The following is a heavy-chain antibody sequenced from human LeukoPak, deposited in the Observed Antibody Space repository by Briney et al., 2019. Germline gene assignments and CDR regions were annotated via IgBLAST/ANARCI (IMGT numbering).Heavy chain of an antibody. Sequence: SETLSLTCAVYGGSFSGYYWSWIRQPPGKGLEWIGEINHSGSTNYNPSLKSRVTISVDTSKNQFSLKLSSVTAADTAVYHCAREEYYYDSSGPSHYWGQGTLVTVSS. CDR1: GGSFSGYY. CDR3: AREEYYYDSSGPSHY. J-gene: IGHJ4*02. CDR2: INHSGST. D-gene: IGHD3-22*01. V-gene: IGHV4-34*01.